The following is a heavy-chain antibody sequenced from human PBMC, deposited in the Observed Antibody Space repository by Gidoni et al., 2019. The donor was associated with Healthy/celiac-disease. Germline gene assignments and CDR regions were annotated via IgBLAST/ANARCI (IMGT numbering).Heavy chain of an antibody. CDR3: AREAHQSYSSGWYELHYFDY. CDR2: ISYDGSNK. J-gene: IGHJ4*02. D-gene: IGHD6-19*01. Sequence: GVVQPGRSLRLPCPASGFTFSSYAMPWVRQGPGKGLEWVAVISYDGSNKYYADAVKGRFTISRDNSKTTLYLQMNSLRAEDTAVYDCAREAHQSYSSGWYELHYFDYWGQGTLVTVSS. CDR1: GFTFSSYA. V-gene: IGHV3-30-3*01.